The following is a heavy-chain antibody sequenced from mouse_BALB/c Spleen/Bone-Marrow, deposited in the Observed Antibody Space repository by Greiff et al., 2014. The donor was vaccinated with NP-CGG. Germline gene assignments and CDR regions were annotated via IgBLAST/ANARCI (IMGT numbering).Heavy chain of an antibody. CDR3: TIDTAFTY. J-gene: IGHJ3*01. D-gene: IGHD5-1-1*01. CDR2: IDPASGNT. CDR1: GFNIKDTY. V-gene: IGHV14-3*02. Sequence: EVHLEQSGADLVKPGASVKLSCTTSGFNIKDTYMHWVKQRPEQGLEWIGRIDPASGNTKYDPKFQGKATITADTSSNKVSLQLSGVTSEVNAFYYCTIDTAFTYWGQGTLVTVSA.